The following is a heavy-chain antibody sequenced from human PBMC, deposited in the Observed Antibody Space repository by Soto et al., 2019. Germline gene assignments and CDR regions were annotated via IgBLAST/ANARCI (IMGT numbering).Heavy chain of an antibody. J-gene: IGHJ6*02. Sequence: SETLSLTCAVSGYSIASGYYWAWIRQSPGKGLEWIGSIYHAGSVYYNPSLNSRVAVSLDTSKNHFSLKLTSVTAADTAVYYCAGTFDYYGMDVWGQRTTVTVSS. CDR2: IYHAGSV. V-gene: IGHV4-38-2*01. D-gene: IGHD1-1*01. CDR1: GYSIASGYY. CDR3: AGTFDYYGMDV.